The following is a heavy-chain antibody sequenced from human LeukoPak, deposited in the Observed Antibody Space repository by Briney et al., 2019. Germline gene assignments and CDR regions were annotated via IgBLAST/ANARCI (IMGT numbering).Heavy chain of an antibody. V-gene: IGHV3-30*18. J-gene: IGHJ4*02. CDR2: ISYDGSNK. CDR1: GFSFSNYG. Sequence: GGSLRLSCAASGFSFSNYGMHWVRQAPGKGLEWVAVISYDGSNKYYADSVKGRFTISRDNSKNTLYLRMNSLRAEDTAVYYCAKLTYGDYPFDYWGQGTLVTVSS. D-gene: IGHD4-17*01. CDR3: AKLTYGDYPFDY.